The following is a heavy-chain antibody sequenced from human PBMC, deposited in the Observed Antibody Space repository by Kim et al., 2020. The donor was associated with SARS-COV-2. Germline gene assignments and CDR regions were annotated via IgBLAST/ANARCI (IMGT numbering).Heavy chain of an antibody. J-gene: IGHJ6*02. V-gene: IGHV3-64D*06. D-gene: IGHD3-3*01. CDR3: VRVLRFFGSDGMDV. Sequence: ADSVKGRFTISRDNSKNTLYLQMSSLRAEDTAVYYCVRVLRFFGSDGMDVWGQGTTVTVSS.